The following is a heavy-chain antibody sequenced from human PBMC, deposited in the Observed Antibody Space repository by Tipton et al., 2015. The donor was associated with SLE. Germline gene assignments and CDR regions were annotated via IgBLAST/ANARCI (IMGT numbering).Heavy chain of an antibody. V-gene: IGHV3-33*01. Sequence: SLRLSCAASGFTFSSYGMHWVRQAPGKGLEWVAVIWYDGSNKYYADSVKGRFTISRDNAKNSLYMQMNSLRAEDTSVYYCARDTPPLYYYDSSGYFDYWGQGTLVTVSS. CDR2: IWYDGSNK. CDR1: GFTFSSYG. J-gene: IGHJ4*02. D-gene: IGHD3-22*01. CDR3: ARDTPPLYYYDSSGYFDY.